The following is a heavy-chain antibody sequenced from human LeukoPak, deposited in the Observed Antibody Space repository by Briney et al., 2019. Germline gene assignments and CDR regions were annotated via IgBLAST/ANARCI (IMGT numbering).Heavy chain of an antibody. CDR2: IHQDGSEK. D-gene: IGHD1-26*01. J-gene: IGHJ4*02. V-gene: IGHV3-7*01. Sequence: GGSLRLSCAVSGSTSSRNFMSWVRHTPEKGLEWGADIHQDGSEKNYVDSVKSGFTISRNNAKNSLFLQMNSLTAEDTAIYYCASGAGWESGYWGQGTLVTVSS. CDR1: GSTSSRNF. CDR3: ASGAGWESGY.